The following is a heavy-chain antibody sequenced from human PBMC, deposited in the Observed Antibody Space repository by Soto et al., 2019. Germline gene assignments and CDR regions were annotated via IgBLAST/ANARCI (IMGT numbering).Heavy chain of an antibody. J-gene: IGHJ3*02. CDR3: ARAPSDIVVVVAAAAVNAFDI. CDR1: GFTFGGYS. V-gene: IGHV3-48*01. CDR2: ISSSSSTI. D-gene: IGHD2-15*01. Sequence: GGSLRLSCAASGFTFGGYSMNWVRQAPGKGLEWVSYISSSSSTIYYADSVKGRLTISKDNAKNSLYLQMNSLRAEDTAVYYCARAPSDIVVVVAAAAVNAFDIWGQGTMVTVSS.